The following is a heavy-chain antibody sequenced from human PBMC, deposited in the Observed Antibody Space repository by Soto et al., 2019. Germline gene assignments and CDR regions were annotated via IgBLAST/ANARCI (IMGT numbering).Heavy chain of an antibody. J-gene: IGHJ5*01. V-gene: IGHV4-30-4*01. D-gene: IGHD7-27*01. CDR2: IYKSATT. CDR3: ARGRYCLTGRCFPNWFDS. Sequence: LSRTCSVSGDSISNLDYFWAWIRQPPGQALEYIGYIYKSATTYYNPSFESRVAISVDTSKSQFSLNVTSVTAADTAVYFCARGRYCLTGRCFPNWFDSWGQGALVTVSS. CDR1: GDSISNLDYF.